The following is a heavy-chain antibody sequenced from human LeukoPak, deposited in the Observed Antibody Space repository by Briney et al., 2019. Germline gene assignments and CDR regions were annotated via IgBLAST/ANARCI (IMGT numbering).Heavy chain of an antibody. CDR3: ARGPPTLGYCSGGSCGFDY. D-gene: IGHD2-15*01. V-gene: IGHV3-21*01. Sequence: GGSLRLSCVDSGFTFSSYWMNWVRQAPGKGLEWVSSISSSSSYIYYADSVKGRFTISRDNAKNSLYLQMNSLRAEDTAVYYCARGPPTLGYCSGGSCGFDYWGQGTLVTVSS. CDR2: ISSSSSYI. J-gene: IGHJ4*02. CDR1: GFTFSSYW.